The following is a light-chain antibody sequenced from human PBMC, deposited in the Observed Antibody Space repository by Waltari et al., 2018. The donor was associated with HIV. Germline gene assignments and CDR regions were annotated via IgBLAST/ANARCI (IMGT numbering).Light chain of an antibody. CDR3: AAWDDSLNGM. J-gene: IGLJ3*02. Sequence: QSVLTQPPSVSGTPGQNVTISCSGSSSNIGSNIVNWYQQLPGAAPKRLIYTNDQRPSGVPDRFSGSKSGTSASLAISGLQSADEADYYCAAWDDSLNGMFGGGTKLTVL. V-gene: IGLV1-44*01. CDR1: SSNIGSNI. CDR2: TND.